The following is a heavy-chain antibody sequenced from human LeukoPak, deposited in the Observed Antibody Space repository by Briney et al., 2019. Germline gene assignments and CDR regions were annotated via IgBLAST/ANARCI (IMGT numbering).Heavy chain of an antibody. J-gene: IGHJ4*02. CDR2: ISSSSGYI. CDR3: AKERYYDSSAYYSTY. V-gene: IGHV3-21*01. D-gene: IGHD3-22*01. CDR1: GFTFSIYN. Sequence: GGSLRLSCAASGFTFSIYNMNWVRQAPGKGLEWVSSISSSSGYIYHADSVKGRFTISRDNAKNSLYLQMNSLRAEDTAVYYCAKERYYDSSAYYSTYWGRGTLVTVSS.